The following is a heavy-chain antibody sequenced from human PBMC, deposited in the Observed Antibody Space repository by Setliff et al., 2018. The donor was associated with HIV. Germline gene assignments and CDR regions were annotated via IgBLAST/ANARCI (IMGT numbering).Heavy chain of an antibody. CDR2: ISGSGGVM. V-gene: IGHV3-11*01. CDR1: GFSFSDYF. D-gene: IGHD6-19*01. J-gene: IGHJ4*02. CDR3: AKNPKYISGWFQYYFDY. Sequence: GGSLRLSCAVSGFSFSDYFMTWIRQAPGKGLEWVSYISGSGGVMAYADSVKGRFTISRDNAKNTLYLQMNSLRAEDTAVYYCAKNPKYISGWFQYYFDYWGQGALVTVSS.